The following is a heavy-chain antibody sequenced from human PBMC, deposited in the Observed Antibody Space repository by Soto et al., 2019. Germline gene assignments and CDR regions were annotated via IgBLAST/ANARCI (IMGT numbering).Heavy chain of an antibody. CDR2: IYYSGST. V-gene: IGHV4-39*01. J-gene: IGHJ4*02. Sequence: QLQLQESGPGLVKPSETLSLTCTVSGGSISSSSYYWGWIRQPPGKGLEWIGSIYYSGSTYYNPSLKSRVTISVDTSKTQFSLKLSSVNAADTAVYYCERYCSGGSCYGLGYWGQGTLVTVSS. D-gene: IGHD2-15*01. CDR3: ERYCSGGSCYGLGY. CDR1: GGSISSSSYY.